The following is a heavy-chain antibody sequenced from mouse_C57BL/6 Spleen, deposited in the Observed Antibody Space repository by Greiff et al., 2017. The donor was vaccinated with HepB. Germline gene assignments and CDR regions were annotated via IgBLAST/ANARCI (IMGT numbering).Heavy chain of an antibody. V-gene: IGHV1-82*01. CDR2: IYPGDGDT. D-gene: IGHD1-1*01. Sequence: QVQLKESGPELVKPGASVKISCKASGYAFSSSWMNWVKQRPGKGLEWIGRIYPGDGDTNYNGKFKGKATLTADKSSSTAYMQLSSLTSEDSAVYFCAKGHYYGSSWGYFDVWGTGTTVTVSS. CDR3: AKGHYYGSSWGYFDV. J-gene: IGHJ1*03. CDR1: GYAFSSSW.